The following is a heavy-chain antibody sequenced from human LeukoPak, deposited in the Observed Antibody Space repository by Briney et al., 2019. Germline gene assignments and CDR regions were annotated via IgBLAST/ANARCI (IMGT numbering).Heavy chain of an antibody. V-gene: IGHV4-30-2*01. Sequence: PSETLSLTCAVSGGSISSGDYSWSWIRQPPGKGLEWIGYIYHSGRTFYNPSLKSRVTISVDTSKNQFSLKLSSVTAADTAVYYCASLQWLLYFDYWGQGTLVTVSS. J-gene: IGHJ4*02. CDR2: IYHSGRT. CDR1: GGSISSGDYS. D-gene: IGHD6-19*01. CDR3: ASLQWLLYFDY.